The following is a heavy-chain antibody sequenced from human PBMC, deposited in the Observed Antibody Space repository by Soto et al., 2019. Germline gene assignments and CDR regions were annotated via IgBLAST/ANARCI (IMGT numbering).Heavy chain of an antibody. CDR2: IKSKTDGGTT. CDR3: TTAPRIAAAGTWYSSGWYQGY. CDR1: GFTFSNAW. V-gene: IGHV3-15*01. D-gene: IGHD6-19*01. J-gene: IGHJ4*02. Sequence: GGSLRLSCAASGFTFSNAWMSWVRQAPGKGLEWVGRIKSKTDGGTTDYAAPVKGRFTISRDDSKNTLYLQMNSLKTEDTAVYYCTTAPRIAAAGTWYSSGWYQGYWGQGTLVTVSS.